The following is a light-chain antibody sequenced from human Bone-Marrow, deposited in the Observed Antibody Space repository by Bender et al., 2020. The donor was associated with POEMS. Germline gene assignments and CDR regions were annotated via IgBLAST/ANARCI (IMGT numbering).Light chain of an antibody. J-gene: IGLJ3*02. CDR3: AAWEDSLNGWV. V-gene: IGLV1-44*01. Sequence: QSVLTQPPSASGTPGQRVTISCSGSSSNIGTNPVNWYQQLPGTAPKPLIYINNQRPSGVPDRFSASKSGTSASLAISGLQSEDEADYYCAAWEDSLNGWVFGGGTKLTVL. CDR2: INN. CDR1: SSNIGTNP.